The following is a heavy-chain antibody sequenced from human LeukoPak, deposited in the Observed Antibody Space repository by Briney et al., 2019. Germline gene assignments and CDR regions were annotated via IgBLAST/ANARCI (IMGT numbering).Heavy chain of an antibody. D-gene: IGHD3-10*01. CDR2: IYTSGST. CDR3: ARQGGSGSQDYYYYGMDV. J-gene: IGHJ6*02. CDR1: GGSISSYY. V-gene: IGHV4-4*07. Sequence: SETLSLTCTVSGGSISSYYWSWIRQPAGKGLEWIGRIYTSGSTNYNPSLKSRVTMSVDTSKNQFSLKLSSVTAADTAVYYCARQGGSGSQDYYYYGMDVWGQGTTVTVSS.